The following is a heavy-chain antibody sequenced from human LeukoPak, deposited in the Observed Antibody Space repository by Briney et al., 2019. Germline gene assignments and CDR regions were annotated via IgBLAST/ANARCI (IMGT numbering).Heavy chain of an antibody. Sequence: GGSLRLSCAASGFTFSDYSMNWVRQAPGKGLEWVSSISPGTSYIYYADSVKGRFTISRDDAKNSLFLQMSSLRAEDTAVYYCARYGRSGSGWSLDYWCQGALITVSS. CDR3: ARYGRSGSGWSLDY. CDR1: GFTFSDYS. V-gene: IGHV3-21*01. D-gene: IGHD6-19*01. J-gene: IGHJ4*02. CDR2: ISPGTSYI.